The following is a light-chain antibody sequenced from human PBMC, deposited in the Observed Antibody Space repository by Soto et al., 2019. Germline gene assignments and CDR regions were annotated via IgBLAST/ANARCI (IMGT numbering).Light chain of an antibody. CDR3: QQSNNWPPDRT. CDR1: QSVGSN. Sequence: EIVMTQSPATLSVSPGERATLSCRASQSVGSNLAWYQQKPGQAPRLLIYGASTRATGIPARFSGSGSGTEFTLTISSLQSEDFAIYFCQQSNNWPPDRTFGQGTKVDIK. J-gene: IGKJ1*01. CDR2: GAS. V-gene: IGKV3-15*01.